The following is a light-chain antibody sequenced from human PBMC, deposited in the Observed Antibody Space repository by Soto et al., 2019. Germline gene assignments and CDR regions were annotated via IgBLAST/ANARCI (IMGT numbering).Light chain of an antibody. J-gene: IGKJ4*01. Sequence: EIVLTQSPATLSLSPGDRATLSCRASQSLNNYLAWYQHKPGQAPRLLIYDASNSATGLPATFSGSGSGTDFTLTISSLEPEDLAVYYCQRGFTFGGGTKVEIK. CDR3: QRGFT. CDR1: QSLNNY. CDR2: DAS. V-gene: IGKV3-11*01.